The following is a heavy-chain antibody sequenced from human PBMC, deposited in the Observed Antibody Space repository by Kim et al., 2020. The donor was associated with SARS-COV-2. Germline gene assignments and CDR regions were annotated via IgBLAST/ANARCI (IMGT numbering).Heavy chain of an antibody. CDR3: ATLRAIFGVVTITDNWFDP. V-gene: IGHV1-24*01. D-gene: IGHD3-3*01. Sequence: ASVKVSCKVSGYTLTELSMHWVRQAPGKGLERMGGFDPEDGETIYAQKFQGRVTMTEDTSTDTAYMELSSLRSEDTAVYYCATLRAIFGVVTITDNWFDPWGQGTLVTVSS. CDR1: GYTLTELS. CDR2: FDPEDGET. J-gene: IGHJ5*02.